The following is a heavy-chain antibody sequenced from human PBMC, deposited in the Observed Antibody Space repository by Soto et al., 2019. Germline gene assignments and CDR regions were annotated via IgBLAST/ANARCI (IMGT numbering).Heavy chain of an antibody. V-gene: IGHV3-30*03. J-gene: IGHJ3*02. CDR3: TVLEGACDI. Sequence: QVQLVESGGGVVQPGRSLRLSCAASGFTFSSYGTFSSYGMHWVRQAPGKGLEWVAVISYDGSNKYYADSVKGRFSISRDKSKNTLYLQMDSLKPDDTAVYYCTVLEGACDIWGQGTMVTVSS. CDR2: ISYDGSNK. CDR1: GFTFSSYGTFSSYG. D-gene: IGHD6-6*01.